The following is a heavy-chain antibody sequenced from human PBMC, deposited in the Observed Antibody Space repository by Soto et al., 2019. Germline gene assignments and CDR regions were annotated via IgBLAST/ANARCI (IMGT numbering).Heavy chain of an antibody. D-gene: IGHD3-10*01. V-gene: IGHV3-23*01. CDR2: ISGSGGST. J-gene: IGHJ4*02. CDR1: GFTFSSYA. Sequence: HPGGSLRLSCAASGFTFSSYAMSWVRQAPGKGLEWVSAISGSGGSTYYADSVKGRFTISRDNSKNTLYLQMNSLRAEDTAVYYCAKDNYGSGSYLSQFFDYWGQGTLVTVSS. CDR3: AKDNYGSGSYLSQFFDY.